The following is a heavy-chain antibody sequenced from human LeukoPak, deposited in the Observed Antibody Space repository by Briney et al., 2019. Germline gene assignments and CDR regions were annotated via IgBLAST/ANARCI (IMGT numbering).Heavy chain of an antibody. D-gene: IGHD3-10*01. J-gene: IGHJ6*03. CDR3: ARGPRITLIRGGQWYYYMDV. CDR1: GYRFTGYY. V-gene: IGHV1-46*01. CDR2: INPSGGST. Sequence: RASVKVSCKTSGYRFTGYYMHWVRQAPGQGLEWMGLINPSGGSTNYAQKFQGRVTMTRDTSTSTVYMELSSLRSEDTAVYYCARGPRITLIRGGQWYYYMDVWGKGTTVTISS.